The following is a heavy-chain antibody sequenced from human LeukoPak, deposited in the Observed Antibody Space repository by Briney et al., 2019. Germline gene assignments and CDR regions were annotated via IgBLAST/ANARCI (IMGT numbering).Heavy chain of an antibody. J-gene: IGHJ4*02. Sequence: PGGSLRLSCAASGFTFSSYAMHWVRQAPGKGLEYVSAISSNGGSTYYANSVKGRFTISRDNSKNTLYLQMGSLRAEDMAVYYCASFSKEWFGEKGELPPDYWGQGTLVTVSS. D-gene: IGHD3-10*01. CDR3: ASFSKEWFGEKGELPPDY. CDR1: GFTFSSYA. V-gene: IGHV3-64*01. CDR2: ISSNGGST.